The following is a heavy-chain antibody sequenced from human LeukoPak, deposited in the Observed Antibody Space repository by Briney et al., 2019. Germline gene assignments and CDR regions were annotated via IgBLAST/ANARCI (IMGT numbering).Heavy chain of an antibody. V-gene: IGHV3-33*06. D-gene: IGHD6-19*01. CDR2: IWFDGTEGPDK. CDR3: AKEAGSGWRYFDN. Sequence: GGSLRLSCAASGFTFRIFAMDWVRQAPGKGLEWVAAIWFDGTEGPDKNYADSVRGRFLISRDDSKNTLFLQMNNLRAEDTAVYYCAKEAGSGWRYFDNWGQGTLVTVSS. CDR1: GFTFRIFA. J-gene: IGHJ4*02.